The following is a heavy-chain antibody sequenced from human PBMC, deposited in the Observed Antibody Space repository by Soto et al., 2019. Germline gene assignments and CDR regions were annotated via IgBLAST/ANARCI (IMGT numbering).Heavy chain of an antibody. J-gene: IGHJ5*02. CDR2: INHSGST. CDR1: GGSFSGYY. CDR3: ARGPIEARLRWFDP. V-gene: IGHV4-34*01. D-gene: IGHD6-6*01. Sequence: SETLSLTCAVYGGSFSGYYWSWIRQPPGKGLEWIGEINHSGSTSYNPSLKSRVTISVDTSKNQFSLKLTSVTAADTAVFYCARGPIEARLRWFDPWGQGTLVTVSS.